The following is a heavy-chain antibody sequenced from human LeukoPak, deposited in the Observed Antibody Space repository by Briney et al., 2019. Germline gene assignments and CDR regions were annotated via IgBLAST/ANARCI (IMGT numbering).Heavy chain of an antibody. CDR1: GFTFSSYS. CDR3: ARVLGDY. J-gene: IGHJ4*02. D-gene: IGHD3-16*01. CDR2: ISSSSSTI. V-gene: IGHV3-48*01. Sequence: GGSLRLSCAASGFTFSSYSMNWVRQAPGKGLEWVSYISSSSSTIYYADSVKGRFTISRDNAKNSLYPQMNSLRAEDTAVYYCARVLGDYWGQGTLVTVSS.